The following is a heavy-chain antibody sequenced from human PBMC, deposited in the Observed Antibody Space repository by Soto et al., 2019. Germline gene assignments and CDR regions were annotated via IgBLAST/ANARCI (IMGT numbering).Heavy chain of an antibody. CDR2: IYYSGST. V-gene: IGHV4-59*08. CDR1: GGSISSYY. CDR3: ARLYDCGDYEAFDMDV. J-gene: IGHJ6*03. D-gene: IGHD4-17*01. Sequence: SETLSLTCTVSGGSISSYYWSWIRQPPGKGLEWIGHIYYSGSTNYNPSLKSRVTISVDTSKNQFSLKLSSVTAADTAVYYCARLYDCGDYEAFDMDVWGKGTTVTVSS.